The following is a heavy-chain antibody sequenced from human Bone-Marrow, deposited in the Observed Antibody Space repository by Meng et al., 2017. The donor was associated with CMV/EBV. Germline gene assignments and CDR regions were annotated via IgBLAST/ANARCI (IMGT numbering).Heavy chain of an antibody. D-gene: IGHD6-25*01. Sequence: ASVKVSCKASGYTFTGYYMHWVRQAPGQGLEWMGWISPNSGGTNSAQKFQGRVTMARDTSISTAYMELSRLRSDDTAVYYCYNPGIPAAGGGRWYYGLDVWGQGTTVTVSS. J-gene: IGHJ6*02. V-gene: IGHV1-2*02. CDR1: GYTFTGYY. CDR2: ISPNSGGT. CDR3: YNPGIPAAGGGRWYYGLDV.